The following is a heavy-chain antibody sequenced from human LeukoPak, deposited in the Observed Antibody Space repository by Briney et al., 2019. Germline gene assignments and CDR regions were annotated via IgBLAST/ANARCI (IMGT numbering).Heavy chain of an antibody. Sequence: SVKVSCKASGGTFSSYAISWVRQAPGQGLEWMGGIIPIFGTANYAQKFQGRVTITADKSTGTAYMELSSLRSEDTAVYYCASTPNYYDSSGYSGSKDYWGQGTLVTVSS. CDR3: ASTPNYYDSSGYSGSKDY. V-gene: IGHV1-69*06. CDR1: GGTFSSYA. CDR2: IIPIFGTA. J-gene: IGHJ4*02. D-gene: IGHD3-22*01.